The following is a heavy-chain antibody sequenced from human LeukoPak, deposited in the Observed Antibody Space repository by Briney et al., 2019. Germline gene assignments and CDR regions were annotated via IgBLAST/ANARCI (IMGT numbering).Heavy chain of an antibody. V-gene: IGHV3-21*01. CDR1: GFSFSNYG. J-gene: IGHJ2*01. D-gene: IGHD6-13*01. Sequence: GGSLRLSCAASGFSFSNYGMTWVRQAPGKGLEWVSSIRSTSSNTYYADSVRGRFTITRDNAKNSLYLQMNSLRAEDTAVYYCARVEIAGAGDFWYFNLWGRGTQVTFSS. CDR2: IRSTSSNT. CDR3: ARVEIAGAGDFWYFNL.